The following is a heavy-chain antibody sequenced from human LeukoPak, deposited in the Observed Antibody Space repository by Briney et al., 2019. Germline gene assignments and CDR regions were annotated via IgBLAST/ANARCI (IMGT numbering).Heavy chain of an antibody. V-gene: IGHV4-59*01. J-gene: IGHJ4*02. D-gene: IGHD7-27*01. CDR2: IYYSGST. CDR1: GFTFSRYW. CDR3: ARVALTAYDLYYFDY. Sequence: PGGSLRLSCAASGFTFSRYWMSWVRQAPGKGLEWIGYIYYSGSTNYNPSLKSRVTISVDTSKNQFSLKLSSVTAADTAVYYCARVALTAYDLYYFDYWGQGTLVTVSS.